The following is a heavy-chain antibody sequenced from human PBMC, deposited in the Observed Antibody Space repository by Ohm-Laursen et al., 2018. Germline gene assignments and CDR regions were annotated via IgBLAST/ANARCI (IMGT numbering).Heavy chain of an antibody. J-gene: IGHJ6*02. D-gene: IGHD3-9*01. CDR3: ARFSGYDILTGYGMDV. CDR2: IYYSGST. CDR1: GGSISSYY. V-gene: IGHV4-59*01. Sequence: GTLSLTCTVSGGSISSYYWSWIRQPPGKGLEWIGYIYYSGSTNYNPSLKSRVTISVDTSKNQFSLKLSSVTAADTAVYYCARFSGYDILTGYGMDVWGQGTTVTVSS.